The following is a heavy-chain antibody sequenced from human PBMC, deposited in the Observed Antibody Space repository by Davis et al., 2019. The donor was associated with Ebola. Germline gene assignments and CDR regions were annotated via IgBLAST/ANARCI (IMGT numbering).Heavy chain of an antibody. CDR3: ARFPNYDFWSGYSGAYFDY. Sequence: ASVKVSCKVSGYTFTSYAMHWVRQAPGQRLEWMGWINAGNGNTKYSQKFQGRVTITRDTSASTAYMELSSLRSEGTAVYYCARFPNYDFWSGYSGAYFDYWGQGTLVTVSS. V-gene: IGHV1-3*01. CDR1: GYTFTSYA. CDR2: INAGNGNT. J-gene: IGHJ4*02. D-gene: IGHD3-3*01.